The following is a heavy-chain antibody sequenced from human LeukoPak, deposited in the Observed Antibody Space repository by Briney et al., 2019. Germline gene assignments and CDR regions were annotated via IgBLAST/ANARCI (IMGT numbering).Heavy chain of an antibody. V-gene: IGHV3-30*03. Sequence: GGSLRLSCAASGFTFSSYGMHWVRQAPGKGLEWVAVISYDGSNKYYADSVKGRFTISRDNSKNTMYLQMNSLRAEDTAVYYCARAIDSDGWLQLGSAFDIWGQGTMVTVSS. CDR3: ARAIDSDGWLQLGSAFDI. CDR1: GFTFSSYG. CDR2: ISYDGSNK. J-gene: IGHJ3*02. D-gene: IGHD5-24*01.